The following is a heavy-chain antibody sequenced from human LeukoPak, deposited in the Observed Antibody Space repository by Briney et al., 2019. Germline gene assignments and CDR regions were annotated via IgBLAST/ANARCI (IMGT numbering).Heavy chain of an antibody. Sequence: PSGTLSLTCTVSGGSISSYYWSWIRQPAGKGLEWIGRIYTSGSTNCNPSLKSRVTMSVDTSKNQFSPKLSSVTAADTAVYYCARDGYYYDSSGYYEKMYYFDYWGQGTLVTVSS. CDR3: ARDGYYYDSSGYYEKMYYFDY. V-gene: IGHV4-4*07. J-gene: IGHJ4*02. CDR1: GGSISSYY. D-gene: IGHD3-22*01. CDR2: IYTSGST.